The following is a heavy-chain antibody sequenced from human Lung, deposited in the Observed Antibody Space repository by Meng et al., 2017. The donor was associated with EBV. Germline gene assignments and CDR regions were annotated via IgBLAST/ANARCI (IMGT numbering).Heavy chain of an antibody. J-gene: IGHJ4*02. V-gene: IGHV3-21*01. D-gene: IGHD1-26*01. CDR2: ISSSSSYI. Sequence: EVQLVESGGGWVMPGGSLRLSCAASGFTFSNAWMSWVRQAPGKGLEWVSSISSSSSYIYYADSVKGRFTISRDNAKNSLYLQMNSLRAEDTAVYYCARERLSGSPGYWGQGTLVTVSS. CDR1: GFTFSNAW. CDR3: ARERLSGSPGY.